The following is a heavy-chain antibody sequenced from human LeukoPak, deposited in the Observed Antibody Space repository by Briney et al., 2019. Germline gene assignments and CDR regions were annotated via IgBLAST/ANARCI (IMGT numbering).Heavy chain of an antibody. V-gene: IGHV3-21*01. Sequence: GGSLRLSCAASGFTFSSYSMNWVRQAPGKGLEWVSSTSSSSSYIYYADSVKGRFTISRDNAKNSLYLQMNSLRAEDTAVYYCARPSARRSYFDYWGQGTLVTVSS. CDR1: GFTFSSYS. J-gene: IGHJ4*02. CDR2: TSSSSSYI. CDR3: ARPSARRSYFDY.